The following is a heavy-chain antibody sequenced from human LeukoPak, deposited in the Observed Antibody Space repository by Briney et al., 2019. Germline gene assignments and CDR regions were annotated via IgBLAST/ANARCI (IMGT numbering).Heavy chain of an antibody. V-gene: IGHV4-31*03. Sequence: SETLSLTCTVSGGSISSGDYYWSWIRQHPGKGLEWIGYIYYSGSTYYNPSLKSRVTISVDTSKNQFSLKLSSVTAADTAVYYCARGDGYNSNPDYWGQGTLVTVSS. CDR3: ARGDGYNSNPDY. J-gene: IGHJ4*02. D-gene: IGHD5-24*01. CDR2: IYYSGST. CDR1: GGSISSGDYY.